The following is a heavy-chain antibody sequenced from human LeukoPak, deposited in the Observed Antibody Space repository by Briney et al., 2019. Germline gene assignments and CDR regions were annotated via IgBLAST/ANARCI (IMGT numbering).Heavy chain of an antibody. V-gene: IGHV4-4*07. D-gene: IGHD2-8*01. CDR2: IYTSGST. CDR3: AGTDIVLMVYASNWFDP. CDR1: GGSISSYY. Sequence: SETLSLTCTVSGGSISSYYWSWIRQPAGKGLEWIGRIYTSGSTNYNPSLKSRVTISVDTSKNQFSLKLSSVTAADTAVYYCAGTDIVLMVYASNWFDPWGQGTLVTVSS. J-gene: IGHJ5*02.